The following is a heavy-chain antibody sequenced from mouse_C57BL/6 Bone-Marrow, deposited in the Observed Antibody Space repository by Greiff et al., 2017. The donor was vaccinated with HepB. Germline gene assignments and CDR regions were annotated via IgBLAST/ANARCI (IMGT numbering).Heavy chain of an antibody. J-gene: IGHJ3*01. V-gene: IGHV1-81*01. CDR1: GYTFTSYG. CDR2: IYPRSGNT. Sequence: QVHVKQSGAELARPGASVKLSCKASGYTFTSYGISWVKQRTGQGLEWIGEIYPRSGNTYYNEKCKGKATLTADKSSSTAYMELRSLTSEDSAVYFCARRGGNTGFAYWGQGTLVTVSA. D-gene: IGHD5-1-1*01. CDR3: ARRGGNTGFAY.